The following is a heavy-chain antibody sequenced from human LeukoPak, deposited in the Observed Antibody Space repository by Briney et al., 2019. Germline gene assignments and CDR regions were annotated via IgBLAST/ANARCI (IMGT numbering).Heavy chain of an antibody. V-gene: IGHV4-61*01. CDR1: GGSVSSGSYY. CDR3: ARRVAVNPRYYFDY. J-gene: IGHJ4*02. D-gene: IGHD3-22*01. Sequence: KSSETLSLTCTVSGGSVSSGSYYWSWIRQPPGKGLEWIGYIYYSGSTNYNPSLKSRVTISVDTSKNQFSLKLSSVTAADTAVYYCARRVAVNPRYYFDYWGQGTLVTVSS. CDR2: IYYSGST.